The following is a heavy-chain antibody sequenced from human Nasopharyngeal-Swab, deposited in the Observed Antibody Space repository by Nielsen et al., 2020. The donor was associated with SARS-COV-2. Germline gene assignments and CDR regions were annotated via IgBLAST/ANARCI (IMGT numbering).Heavy chain of an antibody. D-gene: IGHD5-18*01. V-gene: IGHV3-30-3*01. CDR3: AREGGDSYGSGGAFDI. Sequence: GGSLRLSCAASGFTFSTYPMHWVRQAAGKGLEWVAVISYDGSNKYYADSVKGRFTISRDNSKNTLCLQMNRLRPEDTAVYYCAREGGDSYGSGGAFDIWGQGTMVTVSS. CDR1: GFTFSTYP. J-gene: IGHJ3*02. CDR2: ISYDGSNK.